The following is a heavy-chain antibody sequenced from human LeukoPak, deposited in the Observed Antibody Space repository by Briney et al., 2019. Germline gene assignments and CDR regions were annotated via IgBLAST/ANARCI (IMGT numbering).Heavy chain of an antibody. CDR2: ISPTGSTT. CDR3: ARGPNSNWSGLDF. Sequence: PGGFLRLSCTASEFSFRGHWMHWARQLPGKGLVWVSRISPTGSTTSYADSVKGRFTVSRDNAKNTLYLQVNNLRAEDTAVYYCARGPNSNWSGLDFWGQGTLLTVSS. V-gene: IGHV3-74*01. J-gene: IGHJ4*02. D-gene: IGHD6-6*01. CDR1: EFSFRGHW.